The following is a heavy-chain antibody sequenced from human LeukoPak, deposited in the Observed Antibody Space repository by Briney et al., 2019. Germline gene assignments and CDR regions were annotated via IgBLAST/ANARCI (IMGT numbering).Heavy chain of an antibody. J-gene: IGHJ4*02. D-gene: IGHD2-8*01. V-gene: IGHV3-23*01. CDR3: AKDLSPGVY. CDR1: GFTFSSYS. CDR2: ISGSDGST. Sequence: GGSLRLPCAASGFTFSSYSMSWVRQAPGKGLEWVSAISGSDGSTYYADSVKGRFTISRDNSKNTLYLQMDSLGAEDTAVYYCAKDLSPGVYWGQGTLVTVSS.